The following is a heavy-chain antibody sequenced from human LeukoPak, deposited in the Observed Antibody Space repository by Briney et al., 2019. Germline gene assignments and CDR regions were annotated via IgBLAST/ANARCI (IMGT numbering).Heavy chain of an antibody. CDR3: ARGLHDYGDSNYYFDQ. CDR2: IRKKAYGETT. D-gene: IGHD4-17*01. Sequence: GGSLRLSCTASGFTFGDDGWSWFRQAPGKGLEWICFIRKKAYGETTEDAASERGRFTISRDDANSIAYLQMNSLKTEDTVLYYCARGLHDYGDSNYYFDQWGQGTLVTVSS. J-gene: IGHJ4*02. V-gene: IGHV3-49*03. CDR1: GFTFGDDG.